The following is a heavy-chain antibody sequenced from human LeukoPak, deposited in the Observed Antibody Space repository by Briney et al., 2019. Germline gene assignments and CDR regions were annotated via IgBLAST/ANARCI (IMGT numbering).Heavy chain of an antibody. CDR1: GYTFASYY. Sequence: ASVNVSCKASGYTFASYYMHWVRQAPGQGLEWMGMINPSGGSTSYAQKFQGRVTMTRDTSTSTVYMELSSLRSEDTAVYYCARGNPGVIDYWGQGTLVTVSS. CDR3: ARGNPGVIDY. V-gene: IGHV1-46*01. D-gene: IGHD3-10*01. J-gene: IGHJ4*02. CDR2: INPSGGST.